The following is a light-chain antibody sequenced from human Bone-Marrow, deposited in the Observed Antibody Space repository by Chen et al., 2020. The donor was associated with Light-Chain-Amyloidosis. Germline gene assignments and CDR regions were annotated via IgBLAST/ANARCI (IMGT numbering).Light chain of an antibody. Sequence: YELTQLTSVLVSPGQTARITCTGDDLPTNYAYWYQQKPGQAPVMVMHIDTKRPSGVSDRFSICSSGTSATLTISGVQAEDKADYHCHSADRIVTYKVIFGGGAKLTVL. J-gene: IGLJ2*01. CDR1: DLPTNY. CDR2: IDT. CDR3: HSADRIVTYKVI. V-gene: IGLV3-25*03.